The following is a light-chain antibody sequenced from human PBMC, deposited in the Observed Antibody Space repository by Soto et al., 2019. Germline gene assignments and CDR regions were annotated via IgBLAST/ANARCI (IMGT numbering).Light chain of an antibody. Sequence: ILMTQSPVTLSVSPGDSATLSCRASQSIGSNLAWYQQKPGQAPRLLIYAASTRVTGLPGRFSGRGSGTESTLTFSGLQSEDFAIYYCQHYTNWPPITFGQGTRLEI. CDR3: QHYTNWPPIT. J-gene: IGKJ5*01. CDR2: AAS. V-gene: IGKV3-15*01. CDR1: QSIGSN.